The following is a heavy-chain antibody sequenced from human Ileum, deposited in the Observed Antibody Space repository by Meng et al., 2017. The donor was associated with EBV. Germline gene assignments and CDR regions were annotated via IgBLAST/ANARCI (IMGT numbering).Heavy chain of an antibody. CDR1: VCTFSSNA. J-gene: IGHJ4*02. CDR3: ARDQSDYFDY. CDR2: ISYDGSNK. Sequence: RVECGGGVGQPVSYLRLSSADSVCTFSSNAMHWVRQAPGKGLEWVAVISYDGSNKYYADSVKGRFTISRDNSKNTLYLQMNSLRAEDTAVYYCARDQSDYFDYWGQGTLVTVSS. V-gene: IGHV3-30-3*01.